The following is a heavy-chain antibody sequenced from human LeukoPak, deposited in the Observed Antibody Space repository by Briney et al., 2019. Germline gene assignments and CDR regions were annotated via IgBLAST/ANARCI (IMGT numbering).Heavy chain of an antibody. Sequence: ASVKVSCKASGCTFSSYDINWVRQATGQGLEWMGWMNPNSGNTAYAQKFQSRVTMSRDTSISTAYMELSSLRSEDTAVYYCARLPKYSRPLDYWGQGTLVTVSS. V-gene: IGHV1-8*02. J-gene: IGHJ4*02. CDR1: GCTFSSYD. CDR3: ARLPKYSRPLDY. D-gene: IGHD6-6*01. CDR2: MNPNSGNT.